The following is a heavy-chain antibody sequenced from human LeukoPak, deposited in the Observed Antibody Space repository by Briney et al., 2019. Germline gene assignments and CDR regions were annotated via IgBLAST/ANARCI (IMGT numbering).Heavy chain of an antibody. CDR3: ARDHYDSSGYFDY. CDR1: GGSISSSSYY. V-gene: IGHV4-39*07. J-gene: IGHJ4*02. Sequence: SETLSLTCTVSGGSISSSSYYWGWIRQPPGKGLEWIGSIYYSGSTYYNPSLKSRVTISVDTSKNQFSLKLSSVTAADTAVYYCARDHYDSSGYFDYWGRGTLVTVSS. D-gene: IGHD3-22*01. CDR2: IYYSGST.